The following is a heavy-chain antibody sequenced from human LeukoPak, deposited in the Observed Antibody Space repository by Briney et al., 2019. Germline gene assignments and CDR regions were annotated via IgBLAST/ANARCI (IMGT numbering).Heavy chain of an antibody. CDR2: ISYNGSNK. D-gene: IGHD2-15*01. CDR3: AKTLRREVVAASNYYFDY. Sequence: GGSLRLSCAASGFTFSSYGMHWVRQAPGKGLEWVAVISYNGSNKYYADSVKGRFTISRDNSKNSLYLQMNSLRAEDTALYYCAKTLRREVVAASNYYFDYWGQGTLVTVSS. J-gene: IGHJ4*02. CDR1: GFTFSSYG. V-gene: IGHV3-30*18.